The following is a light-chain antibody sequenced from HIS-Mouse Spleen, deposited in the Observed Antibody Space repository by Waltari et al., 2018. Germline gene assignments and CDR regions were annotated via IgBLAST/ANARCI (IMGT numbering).Light chain of an antibody. V-gene: IGLV2-8*01. CDR2: EVS. J-gene: IGLJ1*01. CDR3: SSYAGSNNYV. CDR1: SSHVGGYHY. Sequence: QSALTQPPSASGSPGQSVTISCTGTSSHVGGYHYVPWYQQHPGKAPKLMIYEVSKRPAGVPDRFSGSKSGNTASLTVSGLQAEDEADYYCSSYAGSNNYVFGTGTKVTVL.